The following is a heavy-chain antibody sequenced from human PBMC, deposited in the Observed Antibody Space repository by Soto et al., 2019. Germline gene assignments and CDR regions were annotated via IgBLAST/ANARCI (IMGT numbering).Heavy chain of an antibody. CDR2: IYPGDSDT. Sequence: GESLKISCKGSGYSFTSYWIGWVRQMPGKGLEWMGIIYPGDSDTRYSPSFHGQVTISADKSISTAYLQWSSLKASDTAMYYCARSTHDYDFWSAYYPNYYYYYMDVWGKGTTVTVSS. CDR1: GYSFTSYW. D-gene: IGHD3-3*01. J-gene: IGHJ6*03. V-gene: IGHV5-51*01. CDR3: ARSTHDYDFWSAYYPNYYYYYMDV.